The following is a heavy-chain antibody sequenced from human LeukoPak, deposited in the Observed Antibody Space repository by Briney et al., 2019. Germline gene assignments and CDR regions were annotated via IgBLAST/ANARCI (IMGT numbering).Heavy chain of an antibody. CDR1: GGSISSYY. J-gene: IGHJ6*02. CDR2: IHYSGST. Sequence: PSETLSLTCTVSGGSISSYYWSWIRQPPGKGLEWIGYIHYSGSTTYNPSLKSRVTISIDTSKNQFSLKLSSVTAADTAVYYCARPTAEYLYGMDVWGQGTTVTVSS. CDR3: ARPTAEYLYGMDV. D-gene: IGHD2-2*01. V-gene: IGHV4-59*08.